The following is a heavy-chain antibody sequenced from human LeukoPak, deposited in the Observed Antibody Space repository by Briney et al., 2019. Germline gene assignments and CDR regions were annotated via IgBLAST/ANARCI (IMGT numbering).Heavy chain of an antibody. CDR3: ARPRGYSYGKYYFDY. J-gene: IGHJ4*02. CDR2: IYPGDSDT. D-gene: IGHD5-18*01. Sequence: GESLKISCKGSGYSFTSYWIGWVRQMPGKGLEWMGIIYPGDSDTRYSPSFQGQVTISADKSISTAYLQWSGLKASDTAMYYCARPRGYSYGKYYFDYWGQGTLVTVSS. CDR1: GYSFTSYW. V-gene: IGHV5-51*01.